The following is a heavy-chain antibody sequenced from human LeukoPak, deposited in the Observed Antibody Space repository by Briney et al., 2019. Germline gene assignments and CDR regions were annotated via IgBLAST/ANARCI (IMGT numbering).Heavy chain of an antibody. CDR3: AKGVYDSSGYYYLDYFDY. D-gene: IGHD3-22*01. CDR1: GFTFSSYG. Sequence: GGSLRLSCAASGFTFSSYGMSWVRQAPGKGLEWVSAITGSGGSTYYADSVKGRFTISRDNSKNTLYLQMNSLRAEDTAVYYCAKGVYDSSGYYYLDYFDYWGQGTLVTVSS. J-gene: IGHJ4*02. CDR2: ITGSGGST. V-gene: IGHV3-23*01.